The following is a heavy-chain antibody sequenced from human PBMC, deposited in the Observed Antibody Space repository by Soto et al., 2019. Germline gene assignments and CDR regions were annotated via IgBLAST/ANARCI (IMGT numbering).Heavy chain of an antibody. V-gene: IGHV4-31*02. CDR1: GGSISGGSFY. Sequence: KTSETLSLTCTVSGGSISGGSFYWSWIRQHPGKGLEWIGYISYSGNTYYNASLQSRISMSLDSSKNQFSLTLSSVTAADTAVYYCVRTVVVNAIHGPWGQGTLVTVSS. CDR2: ISYSGNT. D-gene: IGHD2-21*01. J-gene: IGHJ5*02. CDR3: VRTVVVNAIHGP.